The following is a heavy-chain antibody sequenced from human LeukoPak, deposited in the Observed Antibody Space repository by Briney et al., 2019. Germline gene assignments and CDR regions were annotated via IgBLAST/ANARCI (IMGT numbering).Heavy chain of an antibody. CDR2: IYYRGSS. J-gene: IGHJ3*02. CDR1: GGSISSNSYY. CDR3: ARAASMTTNHGAFDI. V-gene: IGHV4-39*01. D-gene: IGHD4-17*01. Sequence: SETLSLTCTVSGGSISSNSYYWGWIRQSPGKGLEWIASIYYRGSSYYNPSLKSRVTISVDTSKNQFSLNLSSVTAADTAVYYCARAASMTTNHGAFDIWGQGTMVTVSS.